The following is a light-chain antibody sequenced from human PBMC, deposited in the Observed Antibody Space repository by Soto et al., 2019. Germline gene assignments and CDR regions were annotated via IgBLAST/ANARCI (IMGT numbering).Light chain of an antibody. J-gene: IGKJ4*01. CDR2: LGS. V-gene: IGKV2-28*01. CDR3: VQDLQSPVT. CDR1: QSLLHSNGYNC. Sequence: DIVMTQSPLSLPVTPGEPASISCRSSQSLLHSNGYNCLDWYLQKPGQSPQLLIYLGSNRASGVTDRFSGSGSGTDFTLKISRVEADDVGVYYCVQDLQSPVTFGGGTKVEIK.